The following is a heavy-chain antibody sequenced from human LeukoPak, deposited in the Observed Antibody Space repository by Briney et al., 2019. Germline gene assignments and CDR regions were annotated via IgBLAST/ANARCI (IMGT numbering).Heavy chain of an antibody. V-gene: IGHV3-30*04. CDR2: ISYDGSNK. Sequence: GGSLRLSCAASGFTFSSYAMHWVRQAPGKGLEWVAVISYDGSNKYYADSVKGRFTISRDNSKNTLFLQMNSLRAEDTAVYYCARAGGAAADTPYFDSWGQETPVTVSS. CDR1: GFTFSSYA. CDR3: ARAGGAAADTPYFDS. D-gene: IGHD6-13*01. J-gene: IGHJ4*02.